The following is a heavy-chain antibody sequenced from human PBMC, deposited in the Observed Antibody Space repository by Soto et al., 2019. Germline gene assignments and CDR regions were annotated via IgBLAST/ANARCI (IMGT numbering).Heavy chain of an antibody. Sequence: LRLSCAASGFTFSSYAMSWVRQAPGKGLEWVSAISGSGGSTYYADSVKGRFTISRDNSKNTLYLQMNSLRAEDTAVYYCAKESSYDFWSGYYTGVYFDYWGQGTPVTVSS. V-gene: IGHV3-23*01. CDR1: GFTFSSYA. CDR3: AKESSYDFWSGYYTGVYFDY. D-gene: IGHD3-3*01. CDR2: ISGSGGST. J-gene: IGHJ4*02.